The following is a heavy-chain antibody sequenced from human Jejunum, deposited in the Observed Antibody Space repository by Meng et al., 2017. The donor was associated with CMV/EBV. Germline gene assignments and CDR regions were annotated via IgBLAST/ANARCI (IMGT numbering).Heavy chain of an antibody. Sequence: LHELGPRLSHASATLSLTCTVSGVSISSYYWSWIRQPAGKQLEWIGRIYISGSTSDNPSLKSRVTMSVDTSKNQLSLKLSSVTAADTAMYYCARVPRVSTTTWSDSWGQGTLVTVSS. CDR3: ARVPRVSTTTWSDS. J-gene: IGHJ5*01. V-gene: IGHV4-4*07. CDR1: GVSISSYY. CDR2: IYISGST. D-gene: IGHD1-26*01.